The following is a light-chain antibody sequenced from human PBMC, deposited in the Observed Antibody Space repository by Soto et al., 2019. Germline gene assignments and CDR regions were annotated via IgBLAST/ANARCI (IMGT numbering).Light chain of an antibody. CDR1: QSISSH. CDR3: QQSHTTPLT. J-gene: IGKJ4*01. Sequence: DIQLTQSPSFLSASVGDRVTITCRASQSISSHLNWYQQKPGKAPKLLMYGASSLQSGVPSRFSGSGSGTDFTLTISSLQPEDFAAYYCQQSHTTPLTFGGGTKVDIK. CDR2: GAS. V-gene: IGKV1-39*01.